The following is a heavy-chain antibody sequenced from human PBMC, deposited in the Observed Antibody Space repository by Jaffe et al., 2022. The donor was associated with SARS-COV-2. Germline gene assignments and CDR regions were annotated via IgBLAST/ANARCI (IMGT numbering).Heavy chain of an antibody. CDR1: GFTVSSNY. Sequence: EVQLVETGGGLIQPGGSLRLSCAASGFTVSSNYMSWVRQAPGKGLEWVSVIYSGGSTYYADSVKGRFTISRDNSKNTLYLQMNSLRAEDTAVYYCARDGWIATETEYFQHWGQGTLVTVSS. V-gene: IGHV3-53*02. CDR2: IYSGGST. D-gene: IGHD1-26*01. J-gene: IGHJ1*01. CDR3: ARDGWIATETEYFQH.